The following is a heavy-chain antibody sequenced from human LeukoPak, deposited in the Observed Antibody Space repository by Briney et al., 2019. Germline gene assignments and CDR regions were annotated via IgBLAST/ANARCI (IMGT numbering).Heavy chain of an antibody. V-gene: IGHV4-31*03. CDR2: IYYSGST. J-gene: IGHJ4*02. Sequence: PSQTLSLTCTVSGGSISSGGYYWSWIRQHPGKGLEWIGYIYYSGSTYYNPSLKSRVTISVETSMIQYSSTLSSATAADTAVYYCARGGGRYCSSTSCSKFDYWGQGTLVTVSS. CDR3: ARGGGRYCSSTSCSKFDY. D-gene: IGHD2-2*01. CDR1: GGSISSGGYY.